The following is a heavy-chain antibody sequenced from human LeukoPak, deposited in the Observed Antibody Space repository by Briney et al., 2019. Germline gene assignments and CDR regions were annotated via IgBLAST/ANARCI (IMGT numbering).Heavy chain of an antibody. J-gene: IGHJ4*02. Sequence: SLRLSCVASGFTFSDYGMYWVRQAPGKGLEWVTVISYHGNNKYYTDSVKGRFSISRDNSKNTLYLQMNSLRDDDTAIYYCVKDSSYRHVAAEGYCDFWGQGTLVTVSP. CDR2: ISYHGNNK. CDR1: GFTFSDYG. CDR3: VKDSSYRHVAAEGYCDF. V-gene: IGHV3-30*18. D-gene: IGHD6-13*01.